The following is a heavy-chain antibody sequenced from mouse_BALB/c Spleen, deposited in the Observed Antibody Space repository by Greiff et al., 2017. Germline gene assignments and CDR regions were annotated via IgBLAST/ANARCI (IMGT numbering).Heavy chain of an antibody. CDR3: ASSGFAY. J-gene: IGHJ3*01. V-gene: IGHV14-3*02. CDR2: IDPANGNT. CDR1: GFNIKDTY. Sequence: VQLQQSGAELVKPGASVKLSCTASGFNIKDTYMHGVKQRPEQGLEWIGRIDPANGNTKYDPKFQGKATITADTSSNTAYLQLSSLTSEDTAVYYCASSGFAYWGQGTLVTVSA.